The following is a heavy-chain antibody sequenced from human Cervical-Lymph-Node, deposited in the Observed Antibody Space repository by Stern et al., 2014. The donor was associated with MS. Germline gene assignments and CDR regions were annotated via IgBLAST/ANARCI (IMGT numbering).Heavy chain of an antibody. CDR2: INGGPGTT. CDR3: ARQPDYSDFLDF. Sequence: VQLVESGAEVKKPGASMTISCKTSGYNFIDHAIHWVRQAPGQRLEWMGWINGGPGTTKYSQKFQGRVSFPRDKAAGAAYMDLSSLSPDDTAVYYCARQPDYSDFLDFWGQGTLVTVSS. CDR1: GYNFIDHA. D-gene: IGHD4-11*01. J-gene: IGHJ4*02. V-gene: IGHV1-3*01.